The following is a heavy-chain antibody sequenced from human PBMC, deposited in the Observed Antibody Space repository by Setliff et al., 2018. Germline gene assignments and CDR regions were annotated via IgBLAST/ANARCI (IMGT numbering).Heavy chain of an antibody. Sequence: PGGSLRLSCTASGFTFGDYAMSWVRQAPGKGLEWVGFIRSKAYGGTTEYAASVKGRFTISRDDSKSIAYLQMNSLKTEDTAVYYCTRERSEDFLSCYPFYYYMDVWGKGTTVTVSS. CDR3: TRERSEDFLSCYPFYYYMDV. V-gene: IGHV3-49*04. CDR1: GFTFGDYA. D-gene: IGHD3-3*01. CDR2: IRSKAYGGTT. J-gene: IGHJ6*03.